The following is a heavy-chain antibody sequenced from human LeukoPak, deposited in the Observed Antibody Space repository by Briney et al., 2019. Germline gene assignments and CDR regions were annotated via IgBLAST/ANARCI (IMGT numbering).Heavy chain of an antibody. CDR2: IYHSGST. CDR3: ARHGSGVVTNLFDY. D-gene: IGHD3-10*01. Sequence: SETLSLTCAVSGYSISSGYYWGWIRQPPGKGLEWIGSIYHSGSTYYNPSLKSRVTISVDTSKNQFSLKLSSVTAADTAVYYCARHGSGVVTNLFDYWGQGTLVTVSS. CDR1: GYSISSGYY. V-gene: IGHV4-38-2*01. J-gene: IGHJ4*02.